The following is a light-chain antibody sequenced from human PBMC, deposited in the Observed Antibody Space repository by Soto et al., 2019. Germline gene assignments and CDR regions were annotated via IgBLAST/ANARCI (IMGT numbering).Light chain of an antibody. CDR1: QSISSW. CDR3: LYYNSPPRT. Sequence: DIQMTQSPSTLSASVGDRVTITCRASQSISSWLAWYQQKPGKAPILLIYKASTIAIGVPSRFSGSGFATEFTLTISSLPHDDSAYYYCLYYNSPPRTFGEGTKVEIK. V-gene: IGKV1-5*03. J-gene: IGKJ4*01. CDR2: KAS.